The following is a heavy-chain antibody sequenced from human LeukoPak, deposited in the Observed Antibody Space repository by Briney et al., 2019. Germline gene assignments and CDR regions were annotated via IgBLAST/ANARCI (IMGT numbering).Heavy chain of an antibody. Sequence: SETLSLTCTVSGGSISSYYWGWSRQPPGKGLEWIGYIYYSGSTNYNPSLKSRVTISVDTSKNQFSLKLSSVTAADTAVYYCARQGYDFWSGYANFDYWGQGTLITVSS. J-gene: IGHJ4*02. CDR1: GGSISSYY. D-gene: IGHD3-3*01. CDR2: IYYSGST. V-gene: IGHV4-59*08. CDR3: ARQGYDFWSGYANFDY.